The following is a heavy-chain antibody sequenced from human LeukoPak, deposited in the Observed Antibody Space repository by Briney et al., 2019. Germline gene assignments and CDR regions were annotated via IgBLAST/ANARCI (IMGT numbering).Heavy chain of an antibody. D-gene: IGHD1-7*01. CDR1: GYTFTGYY. J-gene: IGHJ5*02. Sequence: ASVKVSCKASGYTFTGYYMHWVRQAPGQGLEWMGWINPNSGGTNYAQKFQGRVTMTRDTSISTAYMELSRLRSDDTAVYYCARVCITGTTFRWFDPWGQGTLVTVSS. CDR3: ARVCITGTTFRWFDP. V-gene: IGHV1-2*02. CDR2: INPNSGGT.